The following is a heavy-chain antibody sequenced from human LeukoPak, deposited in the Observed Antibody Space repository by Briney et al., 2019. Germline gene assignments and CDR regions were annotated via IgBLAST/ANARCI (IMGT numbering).Heavy chain of an antibody. CDR1: GGSFSGYY. J-gene: IGHJ6*03. CDR3: ARVRPEADCSGGSCYSRGYDYDYYYMDV. Sequence: SETLSLTCAVYGGSFSGYYWSWIRQPPGKGLEWIGEINHSGSTNYNPSLKSRVTISVDTSKNQFSLKLSSVTAADTAVYYCARVRPEADCSGGSCYSRGYDYDYYYMDVWGKGTTVTVSS. V-gene: IGHV4-34*01. D-gene: IGHD2-15*01. CDR2: INHSGST.